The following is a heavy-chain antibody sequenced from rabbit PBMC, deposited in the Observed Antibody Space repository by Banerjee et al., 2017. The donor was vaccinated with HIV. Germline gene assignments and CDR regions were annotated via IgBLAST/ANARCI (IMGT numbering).Heavy chain of an antibody. CDR3: VRAHASSSGYYTYLYL. V-gene: IGHV1S45*01. D-gene: IGHD1-1*01. Sequence: QEQLEESGGGLVQPEGSLTLTCKASGFDLNRNSMCWVRQALGKGLELIACIGAGSGGATVYANWAKGRFTVSKSSSTTVTLQMTSLTDADTATYFCVRAHASSSGYYTYLYLWGPGTLVTVS. J-gene: IGHJ4*01. CDR2: IGAGSGGAT. CDR1: GFDLNRNS.